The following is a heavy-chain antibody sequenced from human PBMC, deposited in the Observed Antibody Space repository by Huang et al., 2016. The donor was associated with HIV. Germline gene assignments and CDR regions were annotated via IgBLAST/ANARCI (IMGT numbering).Heavy chain of an antibody. V-gene: IGHV1-46*01. CDR3: ARALLLFGLGSPLDF. CDR1: GYTFTTYH. J-gene: IGHJ4*02. Sequence: QVQLVQSGAAVKKPGASVKISCKASGYTFTTYHMHWVRQAPGQGLEWMGMSMPSVASTRYAQTCQGRVTMTSDTSTSTVYMELSSLTPEDTAVYYCARALLLFGLGSPLDFWGQGSLVTVSS. D-gene: IGHD3-16*01. CDR2: SMPSVAST.